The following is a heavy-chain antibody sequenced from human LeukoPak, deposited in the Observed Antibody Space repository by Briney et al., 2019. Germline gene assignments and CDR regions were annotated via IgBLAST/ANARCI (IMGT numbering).Heavy chain of an antibody. CDR1: QFTFSNYA. D-gene: IGHD2-15*01. V-gene: IGHV3-23*01. J-gene: IGHJ2*01. Sequence: PGGSLRLSCAASQFTFSNYAMSWVRQAPGKGLEWVSAISGSGNTTYFGDSVTGRFTISRDNSKNTVYLQMNSLSAEDTAVYYCAKGPAPYCSGGRCYSPHWHFDLWGRGTLVTVSS. CDR3: AKGPAPYCSGGRCYSPHWHFDL. CDR2: ISGSGNTT.